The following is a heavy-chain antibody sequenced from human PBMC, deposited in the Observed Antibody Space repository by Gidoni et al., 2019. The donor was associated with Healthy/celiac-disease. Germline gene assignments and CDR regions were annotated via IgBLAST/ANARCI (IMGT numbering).Heavy chain of an antibody. J-gene: IGHJ4*02. V-gene: IGHV3-49*05. CDR2: IRIKAYSGTT. CDR1: GFTFGAYA. D-gene: IGHD6-13*01. CDR3: TRGGGGSSWYVGYY. Sequence: EVQLLASGGALVTPGRSLRLSCKASGFTFGAYAMRWFRQAPGKGLEWVVFIRIKAYSGTTEYAAAVKGRFTISRDDSKSIAYLQMNSLKTEDTAVYYCTRGGGGSSWYVGYYWGQGTLVTVSS.